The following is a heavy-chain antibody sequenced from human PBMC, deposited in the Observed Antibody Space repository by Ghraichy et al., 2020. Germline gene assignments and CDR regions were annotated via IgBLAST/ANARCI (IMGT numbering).Heavy chain of an antibody. D-gene: IGHD1-1*01. Sequence: TLSLTCAVSGGAISSSAYSWTWVRQPPEKGLEWIAYVYYDGSTYYNPSLKSRVTISLDNSKNQFLLELTSVTAADTAVYYCARALNCVGVDYWGQGTLVTVS. J-gene: IGHJ4*02. CDR3: ARALNCVGVDY. CDR2: VYYDGST. CDR1: GGAISSSAYS. V-gene: IGHV4-30-2*01.